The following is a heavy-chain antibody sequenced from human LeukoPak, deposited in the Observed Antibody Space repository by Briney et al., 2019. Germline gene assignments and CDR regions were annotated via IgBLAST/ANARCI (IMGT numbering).Heavy chain of an antibody. CDR1: GYTFTSYG. V-gene: IGHV1-3*01. Sequence: GASVEVSCKASGYTFTSYGISWVRQAPGQRLEWMGWINAGNGNTKYSQKFQGRVTITRDTSASTAYMELSSLRSEDTAVYYCARLAVADTETFDYWGQGTLVTVSS. D-gene: IGHD6-19*01. CDR3: ARLAVADTETFDY. CDR2: INAGNGNT. J-gene: IGHJ4*02.